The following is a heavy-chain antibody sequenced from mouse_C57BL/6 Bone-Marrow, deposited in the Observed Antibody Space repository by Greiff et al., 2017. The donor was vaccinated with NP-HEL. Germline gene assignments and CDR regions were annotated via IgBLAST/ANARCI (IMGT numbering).Heavy chain of an antibody. CDR3: ASTAQGGDY. Sequence: VQLQQSGPELVKPGASLKISCKASGYAFSSSWMNWVKQRPGKGLEWIGRIYPGDGDTNYNGKFKGKATLTADKSSSTAYMQLSSLTSEDSAVYFCASTAQGGDYWGQGTTLTVSS. J-gene: IGHJ2*01. V-gene: IGHV1-82*01. D-gene: IGHD3-2*02. CDR2: IYPGDGDT. CDR1: GYAFSSSW.